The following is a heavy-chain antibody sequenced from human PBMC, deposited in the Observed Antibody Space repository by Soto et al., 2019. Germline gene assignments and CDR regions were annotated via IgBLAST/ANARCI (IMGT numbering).Heavy chain of an antibody. J-gene: IGHJ6*02. V-gene: IGHV3-23*01. CDR3: ATPIVATITRVGGMDV. CDR2: ISGSGGST. Sequence: PGGSLRLSCAASGFTSSSYAMSWVRQAPGKGLEWVSAISGSGGSTYYADSVKGRFTISRDNSKNTLYLQMNSLRAEDTAVYYCATPIVATITRVGGMDVWGQGTTVTVSS. CDR1: GFTSSSYA. D-gene: IGHD5-12*01.